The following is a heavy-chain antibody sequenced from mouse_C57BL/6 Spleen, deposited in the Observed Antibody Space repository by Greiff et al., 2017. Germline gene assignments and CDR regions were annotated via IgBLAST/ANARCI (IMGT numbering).Heavy chain of an antibody. J-gene: IGHJ1*03. Sequence: QVQLQQSGAELVRPGASVTLSCKASGYTFTDYEMHWVKQTPVHGLEWIGAIDPETGGTAYNQKFKGKAILTADKSSSTAYMELRSLTSEDSAVYYCTRETWDWYFDVWGTGTTVTVSS. D-gene: IGHD4-1*01. V-gene: IGHV1-15*01. CDR1: GYTFTDYE. CDR3: TRETWDWYFDV. CDR2: IDPETGGT.